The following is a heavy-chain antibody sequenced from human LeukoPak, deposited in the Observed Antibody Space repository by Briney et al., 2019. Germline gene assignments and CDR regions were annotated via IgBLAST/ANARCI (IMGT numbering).Heavy chain of an antibody. CDR1: RGSISSYY. CDR3: ATLGELLWGGFDY. J-gene: IGHJ4*02. Sequence: SETLSLTCTVSRGSISSYYWSWIRQPPGKGLEWIGYIYYSGSTNYNPSLKSRVTISVDTSKNQFSLKLSSVTAADTAVYYCATLGELLWGGFDYWGQGTMVTVSS. D-gene: IGHD3-10*01. V-gene: IGHV4-59*01. CDR2: IYYSGST.